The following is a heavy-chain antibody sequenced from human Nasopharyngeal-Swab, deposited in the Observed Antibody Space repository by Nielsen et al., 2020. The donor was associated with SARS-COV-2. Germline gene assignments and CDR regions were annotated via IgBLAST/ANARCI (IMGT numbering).Heavy chain of an antibody. D-gene: IGHD5-24*01. CDR2: INHNERT. CDR1: GGSFNGFY. V-gene: IGHV4-34*01. J-gene: IGHJ6*02. CDR3: ARAGRIGDAYTGLDV. Sequence: SETLSLPCPASGGSFNGFYWTWIRQPPGKGLEWIGEINHNERTNYNPSLKSRVTMSVDTSTNPVSLKLNSLTATDTAVYYCARAGRIGDAYTGLDVWGQGTTVTVSS.